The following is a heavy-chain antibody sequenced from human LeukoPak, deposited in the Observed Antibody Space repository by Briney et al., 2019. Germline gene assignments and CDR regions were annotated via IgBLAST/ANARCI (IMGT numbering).Heavy chain of an antibody. J-gene: IGHJ4*02. CDR3: AKDIRQDIVVVVD. CDR2: ISWNSGSI. Sequence: PGGSLRLSCAASGFTFDDYAMHWVRQAPGKGLEWVSGISWNSGSIGYADSVKGRFTISRDNAKDSLYLQMNSLRAEDTALYYCAKDIRQDIVVVVDWGQGTLVTVSS. V-gene: IGHV3-9*01. CDR1: GFTFDDYA. D-gene: IGHD2-15*01.